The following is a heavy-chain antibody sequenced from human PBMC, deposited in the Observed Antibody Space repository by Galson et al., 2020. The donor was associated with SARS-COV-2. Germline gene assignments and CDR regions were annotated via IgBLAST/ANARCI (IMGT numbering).Heavy chain of an antibody. V-gene: IGHV3-48*03. CDR2: ISSSGTTV. D-gene: IGHD6-13*01. J-gene: IGHJ5*02. CDR1: GFTFSSYE. Sequence: GGSLRLSCAASGFTFSSYEMNWVRQAPGKGLEWVSYISSSGTTVFYADSVKGRFTISRDNAKKLLYLQMNSLRAEDMALYYCARDPSSSWYNWFDPWGQGTLVTVSS. CDR3: ARDPSSSWYNWFDP.